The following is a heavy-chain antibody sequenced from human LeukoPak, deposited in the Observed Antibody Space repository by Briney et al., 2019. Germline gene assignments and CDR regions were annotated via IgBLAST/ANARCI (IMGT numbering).Heavy chain of an antibody. D-gene: IGHD2-2*01. Sequence: ASVKVSCKASGGNFSSYDISWVRQAPGQGLEWMGGIIPIFGTANYAQKFQGRVTITTDESTSTAYMELSSLRSEDTAVYYCALKAPYCSSTSCERRWFDPWGQGTLVTVSS. CDR3: ALKAPYCSSTSCERRWFDP. V-gene: IGHV1-69*05. J-gene: IGHJ5*02. CDR2: IIPIFGTA. CDR1: GGNFSSYD.